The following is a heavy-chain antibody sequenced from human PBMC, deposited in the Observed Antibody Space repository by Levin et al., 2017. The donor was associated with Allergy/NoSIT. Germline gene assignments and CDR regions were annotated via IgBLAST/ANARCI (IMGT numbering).Heavy chain of an antibody. CDR2: IYPADSKT. Sequence: AASVKVSCKGSGYSFTTYWIAWVRQMPEKGLEWMGIIYPADSKTKYSPSFQGLVTISVDKSISSAYLQWNSLKASDTAVYYCTRQGVSGRYSGSQDYWGQGTLVTVSS. D-gene: IGHD1-26*01. J-gene: IGHJ4*02. V-gene: IGHV5-51*01. CDR3: TRQGVSGRYSGSQDY. CDR1: GYSFTTYW.